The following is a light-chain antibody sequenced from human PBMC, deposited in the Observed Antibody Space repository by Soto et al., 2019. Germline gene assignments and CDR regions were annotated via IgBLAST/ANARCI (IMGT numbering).Light chain of an antibody. CDR1: SSNIGSNY. CDR3: AAWDDSLRVV. CDR2: RNN. V-gene: IGLV1-47*01. J-gene: IGLJ2*01. Sequence: QSVLTQPPSASGTPGQRVTISCSGSSSNIGSNYVYWYQQLPGTAPKLLIYRNNLRPSGVPDRFSGSNSGTSASLAVSGLRSEDEADYYCAAWDDSLRVVFGGGTKVTVL.